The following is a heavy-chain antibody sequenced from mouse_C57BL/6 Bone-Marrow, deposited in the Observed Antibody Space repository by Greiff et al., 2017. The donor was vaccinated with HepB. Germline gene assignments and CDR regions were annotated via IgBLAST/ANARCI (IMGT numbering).Heavy chain of an antibody. CDR2: INPNYGTT. Sequence: EVKLMESGPELVKPGASVKISCKASGYSFTDYNMNWVKQSNGKSLEWIGVINPNYGTTSYNQKFKGKATLTVDQSSSTAYMQLNSLTSEDSAVYYCARAPAYYSPAWFAYWGQGTLVTVSA. CDR3: ARAPAYYSPAWFAY. CDR1: GYSFTDYN. V-gene: IGHV1-39*01. D-gene: IGHD2-12*01. J-gene: IGHJ3*01.